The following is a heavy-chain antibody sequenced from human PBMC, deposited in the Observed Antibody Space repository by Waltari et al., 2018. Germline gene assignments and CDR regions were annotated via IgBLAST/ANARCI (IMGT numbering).Heavy chain of an antibody. CDR2: INHSGST. CDR1: GGSFSGYY. V-gene: IGHV4-34*01. D-gene: IGHD3-10*01. J-gene: IGHJ3*02. CDR3: ARGLRGVVRSSVDI. Sequence: QVQLQQWGAGLLKPSETLSLTCAVYGGSFSGYYWSWIRQPPGKGLEWIGEINHSGSTNYNPSLKSRVTISVDTSKNQFSLKLSSVTAADTAVYYCARGLRGVVRSSVDIWGQGTMVTVSS.